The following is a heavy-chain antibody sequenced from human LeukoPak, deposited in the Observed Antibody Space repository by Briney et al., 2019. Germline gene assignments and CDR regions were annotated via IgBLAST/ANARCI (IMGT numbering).Heavy chain of an antibody. J-gene: IGHJ3*02. CDR2: IRYDGSKK. V-gene: IGHV3-30*02. D-gene: IGHD3-22*01. CDR3: AKAGGSGYYNDAFDI. CDR1: GFTFSSYG. Sequence: PGGSLRLSCAASGFTFSSYGMHWVRQAPGKGLEWVAFIRYDGSKKKYAGSVKGRFTISRDNAKNSLYLQMSSLRAEDMALYYCAKAGGSGYYNDAFDIWGQGTMVTVSS.